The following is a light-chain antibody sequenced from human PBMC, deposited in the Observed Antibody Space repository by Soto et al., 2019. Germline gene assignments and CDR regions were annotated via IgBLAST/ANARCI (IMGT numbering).Light chain of an antibody. CDR1: QSVSSSY. CDR2: GAS. Sequence: EIVLTQSPGTPSLSPGERATLSCRASQSVSSSYLAWYQQKPGQAPRLLIYGASSRATGIPDRFSGSGSGTDFNLKISRLEPEDFAVYYCQQYGSSLTVGGGTKVEIK. V-gene: IGKV3-20*01. J-gene: IGKJ4*01. CDR3: QQYGSSLT.